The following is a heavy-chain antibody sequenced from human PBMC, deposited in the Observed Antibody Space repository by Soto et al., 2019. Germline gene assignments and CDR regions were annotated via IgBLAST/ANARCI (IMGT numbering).Heavy chain of an antibody. Sequence: EVQLVESGGGSVQPGGSLRLSCAASGFTFSSYSMNWVRQAPGKGLEWVSYISSSSSTIYYADSVKGRFTISRDNAKNSLYLQMNSLRAEDTAVYYCAREEQWDGMDVWGQGTTVTVSS. CDR3: AREEQWDGMDV. CDR1: GFTFSSYS. CDR2: ISSSSSTI. V-gene: IGHV3-48*01. J-gene: IGHJ6*02. D-gene: IGHD6-19*01.